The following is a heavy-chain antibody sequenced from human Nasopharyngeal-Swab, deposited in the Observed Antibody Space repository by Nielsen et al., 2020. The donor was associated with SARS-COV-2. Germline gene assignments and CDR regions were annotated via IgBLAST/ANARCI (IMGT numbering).Heavy chain of an antibody. CDR1: GGSISSGGYY. J-gene: IGHJ5*02. Sequence: SETLSLTCTVSGGSISSGGYYWSWIRPHPGKGLEWIGYIYYSGSTYSNPSLKSRVTISVDTSKNQFSLKLSSVTAADTAVYYCARDRTATPGIWFDPWGQGTLVTVSS. CDR2: IYYSGST. D-gene: IGHD2-2*01. V-gene: IGHV4-31*03. CDR3: ARDRTATPGIWFDP.